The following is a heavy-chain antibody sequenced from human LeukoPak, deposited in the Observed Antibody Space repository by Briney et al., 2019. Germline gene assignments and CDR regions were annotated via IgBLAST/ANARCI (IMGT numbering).Heavy chain of an antibody. V-gene: IGHV3-15*01. D-gene: IGHD1-14*01. CDR1: GFTFINAW. CDR3: TSGVGTLDY. J-gene: IGHJ4*02. CDR2: IQSTTNGGTP. Sequence: GGSLRLSCAASGFTFINAWMTWVRQAPGKGLEWVGRIQSTTNGGTPDYATPVKGRFTISRDDSKNTLYLQMNSLKTEDTAVYNCTSGVGTLDYWGQGALVTVSS.